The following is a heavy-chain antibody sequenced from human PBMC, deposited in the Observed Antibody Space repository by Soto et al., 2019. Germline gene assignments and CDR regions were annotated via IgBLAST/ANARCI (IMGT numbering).Heavy chain of an antibody. D-gene: IGHD3-10*01. CDR2: IYPGDSDT. CDR1: GYSFTNYW. CDR3: ARLGGSGSGWFDL. V-gene: IGHV5-51*03. Sequence: EVQLVQSGAEVKKPGESLRMSCKASGYSFTNYWIGWVRQMPGKGLEWMVIIYPGDSDTRYSPSFQGQVTISADKSITTAYRQWSSLKASDTAMYYCARLGGSGSGWFDLWGQGTLVTVSS. J-gene: IGHJ5*02.